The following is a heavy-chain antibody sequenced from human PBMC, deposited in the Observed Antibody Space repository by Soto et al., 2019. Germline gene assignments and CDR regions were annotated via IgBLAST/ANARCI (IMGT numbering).Heavy chain of an antibody. Sequence: XETLSLTCAVYGGSFSGYYWSWIRQPPGKGLEWIGEINHSGSTNYNPSLKSRVTISVDTSKNQFSLKLSSVTAADTAVYYCARRQKGLRRSSGMDVWGQGNTVTVSS. J-gene: IGHJ6*02. V-gene: IGHV4-34*01. D-gene: IGHD4-17*01. CDR2: INHSGST. CDR1: GGSFSGYY. CDR3: ARRQKGLRRSSGMDV.